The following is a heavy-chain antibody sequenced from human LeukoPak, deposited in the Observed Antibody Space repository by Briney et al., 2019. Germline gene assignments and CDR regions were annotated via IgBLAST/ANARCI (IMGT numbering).Heavy chain of an antibody. V-gene: IGHV1-69*05. CDR2: IIPIFGTA. CDR1: GGTFSSYA. J-gene: IGHJ6*03. D-gene: IGHD3-9*01. Sequence: ASVKVSCKASGGTFSSYAISWVRQAPGQGLEWMGGIIPIFGTANYAQKFQARVTITTDESTSTAYMELSSLRSEDKAVYYCARDLYYDILTGYYSHYYYYMDVWGKGTTVTVSS. CDR3: ARDLYYDILTGYYSHYYYYMDV.